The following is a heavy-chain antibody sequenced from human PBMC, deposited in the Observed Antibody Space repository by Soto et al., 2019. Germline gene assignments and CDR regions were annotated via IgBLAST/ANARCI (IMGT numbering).Heavy chain of an antibody. J-gene: IGHJ5*02. V-gene: IGHV1-46*01. D-gene: IGHD6-13*01. CDR1: GYTFTSYY. Sequence: QVQLVQSGAEVKKPGASVKVSCKASGYTFTSYYLHWVRQAPGQGLEWMGVINPSRGSTSYAQKFRGRVTWTRDTSTSTVYMELSSLRSDDTAVYYCARDRGIAAQWGWFDPWGQGTLVTVSS. CDR3: ARDRGIAAQWGWFDP. CDR2: INPSRGST.